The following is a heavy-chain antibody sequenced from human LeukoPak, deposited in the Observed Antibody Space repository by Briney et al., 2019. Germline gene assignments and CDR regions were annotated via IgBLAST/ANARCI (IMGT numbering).Heavy chain of an antibody. CDR2: ISGSGERT. CDR1: GFMFSTYA. CDR3: VSQSYSGSDNYYFHY. V-gene: IGHV3-23*01. D-gene: IGHD1-26*01. Sequence: GGSLRLSCVTSGFMFSTYAMSWVRQAPGKGLEWVSIISGSGERTYYADSVKGRFTVSRDNSKNTLYLQMKSLRAEDTAVYYCVSQSYSGSDNYYFHYWGQGTLVAVSS. J-gene: IGHJ4*02.